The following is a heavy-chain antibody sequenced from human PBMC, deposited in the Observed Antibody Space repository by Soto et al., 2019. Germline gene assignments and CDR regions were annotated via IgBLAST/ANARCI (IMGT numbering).Heavy chain of an antibody. CDR3: AGRQYLASFDS. J-gene: IGHJ4*02. CDR1: SGSISSSTW. Sequence: QVQLQESGPGLLKPSGTLSLTCAVSSGSISSSTWWTWVRQPPGKGLEWIGETHHIGHTNYNPSLESRVTISLDKSKNQLSLNLTSVTASDTAVSYCAGRQYLASFDSWRQGTLVTFSS. V-gene: IGHV4-4*02. CDR2: THHIGHT. D-gene: IGHD2-2*01.